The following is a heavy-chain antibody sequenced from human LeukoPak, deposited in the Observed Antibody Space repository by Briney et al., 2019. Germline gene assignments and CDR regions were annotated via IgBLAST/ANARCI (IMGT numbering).Heavy chain of an antibody. CDR2: INPNSGGT. CDR1: GYTFTDYY. CDR3: ARANALYCSSTSCLFDY. Sequence: ASVKVSCRASGYTFTDYYIHWVRQAPGQGLEWMAWINPNSGGTYYAQNFHDRITLTRDTSISTAYMELSRLRSDDTAIYYCARANALYCSSTSCLFDYWGQGTLVTVSS. V-gene: IGHV1-2*02. D-gene: IGHD2-2*01. J-gene: IGHJ4*02.